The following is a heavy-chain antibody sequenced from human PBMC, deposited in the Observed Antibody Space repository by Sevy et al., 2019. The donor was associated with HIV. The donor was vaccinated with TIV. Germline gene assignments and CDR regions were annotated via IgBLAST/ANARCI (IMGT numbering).Heavy chain of an antibody. CDR3: AAEDMTTFGGPLRVLDI. D-gene: IGHD3-16*01. CDR2: IVVGSDIT. CDR1: GLTFTNSA. J-gene: IGHJ3*02. V-gene: IGHV1-58*01. Sequence: ASVKASCKASGLTFTNSAVQWVRQARGQRLEWIGWIVVGSDITNYAQRFHERVTITRDMSTNTAYMEVSRLRPDDTAVHYCAAEDMTTFGGPLRVLDIWGQGTMVTVSS.